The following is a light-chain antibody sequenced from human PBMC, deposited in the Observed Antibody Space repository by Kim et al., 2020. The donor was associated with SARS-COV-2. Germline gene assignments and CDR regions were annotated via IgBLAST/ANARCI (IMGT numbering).Light chain of an antibody. CDR3: QAWDSSTVV. Sequence: VSPGQTARITCSGDKLGDKYACWYQQKPGQSPVLVIFQDSKRPSGIPERFSGSNSGNTATLTISGTQAMDEADYYCQAWDSSTVVFGGETQLTVL. CDR1: KLGDKY. J-gene: IGLJ2*01. V-gene: IGLV3-1*01. CDR2: QDS.